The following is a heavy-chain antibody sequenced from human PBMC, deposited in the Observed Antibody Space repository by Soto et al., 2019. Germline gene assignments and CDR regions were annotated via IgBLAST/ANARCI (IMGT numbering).Heavy chain of an antibody. D-gene: IGHD2-21*01. CDR1: GGSFSGYY. CDR2: INHSGST. V-gene: IGHV4-34*01. Sequence: SETLSLTCAVYGGSFSGYYWSWIRQPPGKGLEWIGEINHSGSTNYNPSLKSRVTISVDTSKNQFSLKLSSVTAADTAVYYCARVSKVGIEDPTTGMDVWGQGTTVTVSS. CDR3: ARVSKVGIEDPTTGMDV. J-gene: IGHJ6*02.